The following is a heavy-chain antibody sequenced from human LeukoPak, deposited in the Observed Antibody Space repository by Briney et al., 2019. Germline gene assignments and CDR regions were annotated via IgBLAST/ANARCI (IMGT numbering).Heavy chain of an antibody. V-gene: IGHV1-2*02. CDR1: GYTFTGYY. D-gene: IGHD3-3*01. CDR2: INPNSGGT. Sequence: ASVKVSCKASGYTFTGYYMHWVRQAPGQGLEWMGWINPNSGGTNYALKFQGRVTMTRDTSISTAYMELSRLRSDDTAVYYCARYARFLEWLPYDYWGQGTLVTVSS. J-gene: IGHJ4*02. CDR3: ARYARFLEWLPYDY.